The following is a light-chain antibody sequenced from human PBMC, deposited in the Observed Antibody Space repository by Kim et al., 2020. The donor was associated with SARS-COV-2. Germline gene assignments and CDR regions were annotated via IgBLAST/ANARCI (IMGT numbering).Light chain of an antibody. Sequence: DIQMTQSPYSLSASVGDRVTITCQASQSISQNLNWYQQRPGKAPKLLIYGASSLQTRVPSRFSGSGSGTDFTLTISRLQPEDIATYYCQQYASTPYSFGPGTKLEI. J-gene: IGKJ2*03. CDR3: QQYASTPYS. V-gene: IGKV1-39*01. CDR2: GAS. CDR1: QSISQN.